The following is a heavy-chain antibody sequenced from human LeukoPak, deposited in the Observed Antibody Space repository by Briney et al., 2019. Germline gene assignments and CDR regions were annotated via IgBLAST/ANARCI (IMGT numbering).Heavy chain of an antibody. CDR3: ARSLERRPYYYYYMDV. CDR1: GYTFTSYD. D-gene: IGHD1-1*01. V-gene: IGHV1-8*03. CDR2: MNPNSGNT. Sequence: ASVKVSCKASGYTFTSYDINWVRQATGQGLEWMGWMNPNSGNTGYAQKFQGRVTITRNTSISTAYMELSSLRSEDTAVYYCARSLERRPYYYYYMDVWSKGTTVTVSS. J-gene: IGHJ6*03.